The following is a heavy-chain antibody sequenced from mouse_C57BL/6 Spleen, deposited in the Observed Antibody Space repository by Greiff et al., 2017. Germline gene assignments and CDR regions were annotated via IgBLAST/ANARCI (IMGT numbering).Heavy chain of an antibody. CDR3: ARLYYYGSSYVGAMDY. Sequence: VQLQQPGAELVKPGASVKMSCKASGYTFTSYWITWVKQRPGQGLEWIGDIYPGSGSTNYNEKFKSNATLTVDTSSSTAYMQLSSLTSEDSAVYYCARLYYYGSSYVGAMDYWGQGTSVTVSS. CDR1: GYTFTSYW. J-gene: IGHJ4*01. D-gene: IGHD1-1*01. CDR2: IYPGSGST. V-gene: IGHV1-55*01.